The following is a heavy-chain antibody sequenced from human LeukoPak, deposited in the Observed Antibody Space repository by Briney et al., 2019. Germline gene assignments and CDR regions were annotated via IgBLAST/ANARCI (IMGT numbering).Heavy chain of an antibody. CDR1: GYTFTSYY. CDR2: INPSVGST. D-gene: IGHD5-12*01. CDR3: ARVYSGYDCGY. J-gene: IGHJ4*02. Sequence: ASVKVSCKASGYTFTSYYMHWVRKAPGQGLEWVGIINPSVGSTSYAQKFQGRVTMTRDTSTSTVYMELSSLRSEDTAVYYCARVYSGYDCGYWGRGTLVTVSS. V-gene: IGHV1-46*01.